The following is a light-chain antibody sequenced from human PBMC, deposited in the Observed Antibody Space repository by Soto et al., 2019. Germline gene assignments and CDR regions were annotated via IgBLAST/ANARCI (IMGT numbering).Light chain of an antibody. Sequence: ETVMTQSPATLSASPGESATLSCRASQSVNSDLAWYQQIPGQAPRLLIYSASTGATGGPARFSGSGSGTEFTLTSSSLQSEDVAIYYCQQYNNSPLTFGGGTKVEI. CDR3: QQYNNSPLT. V-gene: IGKV3-15*01. J-gene: IGKJ4*01. CDR2: SAS. CDR1: QSVNSD.